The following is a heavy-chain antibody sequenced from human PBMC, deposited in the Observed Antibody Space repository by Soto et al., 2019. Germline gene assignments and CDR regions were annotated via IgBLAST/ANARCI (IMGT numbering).Heavy chain of an antibody. Sequence: GGSLRLSCAASGFTFSFYAMHWVRQAPGKGLEWVAVISYNGRNKHYVDSVKGRFTISRDNSQDTLYLQMDSLRPDDTAVYSCARQAKIGDRSQFYFDSWGQGALVTGSS. D-gene: IGHD3-16*01. CDR1: GFTFSFYA. V-gene: IGHV3-30*04. J-gene: IGHJ4*02. CDR3: ARQAKIGDRSQFYFDS. CDR2: ISYNGRNK.